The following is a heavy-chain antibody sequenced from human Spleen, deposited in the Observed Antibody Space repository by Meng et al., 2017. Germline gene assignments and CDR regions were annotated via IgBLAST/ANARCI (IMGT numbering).Heavy chain of an antibody. D-gene: IGHD2-15*01. CDR1: GGTFSNYA. CDR2: IIHMFGTT. Sequence: SVKVSCKASGGTFSNYAISWVRQAPGQGLEWMGGIIHMFGTTNYAQKFQGRVTISDDASTTTAYMELSSLRSEDTAIYYCAGSEFYDSGGTLWVDYWGQGTVVTVSS. J-gene: IGHJ4*02. CDR3: AGSEFYDSGGTLWVDY. V-gene: IGHV1-69*13.